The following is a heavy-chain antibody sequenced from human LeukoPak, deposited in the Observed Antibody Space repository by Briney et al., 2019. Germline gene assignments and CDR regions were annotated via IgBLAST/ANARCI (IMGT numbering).Heavy chain of an antibody. J-gene: IGHJ4*02. CDR1: GFTFSSYA. V-gene: IGHV3-30-3*01. Sequence: GGSLRLSCAASGFTFSSYAMHWVRQAPGKGLEWVAVISYDGSNKYYADSVKGRFTISRDNSKNALYLQMNSLRAEDTAVYYCARRYSYGPGYYFDYWGQGTLVTVSS. D-gene: IGHD5-18*01. CDR3: ARRYSYGPGYYFDY. CDR2: ISYDGSNK.